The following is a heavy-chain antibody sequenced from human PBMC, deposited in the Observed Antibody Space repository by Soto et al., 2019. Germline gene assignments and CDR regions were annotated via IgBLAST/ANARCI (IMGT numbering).Heavy chain of an antibody. CDR2: IYYSGST. Sequence: SETLSLMCTFSGGSISSSSYYCGWIRQPPGKGLEWIGSIYYSGSTYYNPSLKSRVTISVDTSKSQFSLKLSSVTAADTAVYYCARLRSNTYGALEGNWFEPWGQGT. J-gene: IGHJ5*02. D-gene: IGHD5-18*01. CDR1: GGSISSSSYY. CDR3: ARLRSNTYGALEGNWFEP. V-gene: IGHV4-39*01.